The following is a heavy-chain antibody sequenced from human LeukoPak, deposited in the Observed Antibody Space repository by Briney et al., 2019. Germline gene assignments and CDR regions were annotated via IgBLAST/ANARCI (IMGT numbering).Heavy chain of an antibody. V-gene: IGHV1-2*02. CDR2: INPKRGDT. D-gene: IGHD3-3*02. CDR1: GYTFTGYY. CDR3: ASGRTIFYYCMDV. Sequence: ASVKVSCKASGYTFTGYYMHWVRQAPGQGLEWMGWINPKRGDTNYAQKFQGRVTMTRDTSISTVYMELSRLRSDDTAVYYCASGRTIFYYCMDVWGKGTTVTISS. J-gene: IGHJ6*03.